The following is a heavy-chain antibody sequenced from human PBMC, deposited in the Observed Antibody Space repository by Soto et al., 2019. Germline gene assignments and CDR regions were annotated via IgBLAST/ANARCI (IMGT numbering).Heavy chain of an antibody. V-gene: IGHV3-74*01. Sequence: EVQLVVSGGGLIQPGGSLRLSCAAYGFTFSNYWMHWVRQAPGKGLVWVSRINGDGSTTSYADSVKGRFTISRDNAKNTLYLQMNSLRAEDTAVYYCVRGSVYNWRGDFWGQGTLVTVSS. D-gene: IGHD1-20*01. J-gene: IGHJ4*02. CDR3: VRGSVYNWRGDF. CDR1: GFTFSNYW. CDR2: INGDGSTT.